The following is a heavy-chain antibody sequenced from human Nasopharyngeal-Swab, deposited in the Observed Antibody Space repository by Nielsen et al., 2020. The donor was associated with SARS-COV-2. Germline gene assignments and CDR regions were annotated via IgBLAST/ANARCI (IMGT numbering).Heavy chain of an antibody. CDR3: ARAGDYVWGSYRYGRGPHDAFDI. Sequence: WIRQPPGKGLEWIGYIYYSGSTNYNPSLKSRVNISVDRSKTQFSLKLSSVTAADTAVYYCARAGDYVWGSYRYGRGPHDAFDIWGQGTMVTVSS. V-gene: IGHV4-59*01. D-gene: IGHD3-16*02. J-gene: IGHJ3*02. CDR2: IYYSGST.